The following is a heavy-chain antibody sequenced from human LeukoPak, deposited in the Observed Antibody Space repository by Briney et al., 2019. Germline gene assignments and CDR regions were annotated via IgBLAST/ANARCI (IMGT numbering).Heavy chain of an antibody. V-gene: IGHV3-30-3*01. Sequence: GRSLRLSCAASGFTFSSYAMHWVRQAPGKGLEWVAFISYDGSNKYYADSVKGRFTISRDNSKNTLYLQMNSLRAEGTAVYYCARGRVGYYYASFDYWGQGTLVTVSS. J-gene: IGHJ4*02. D-gene: IGHD3-10*01. CDR3: ARGRVGYYYASFDY. CDR2: ISYDGSNK. CDR1: GFTFSSYA.